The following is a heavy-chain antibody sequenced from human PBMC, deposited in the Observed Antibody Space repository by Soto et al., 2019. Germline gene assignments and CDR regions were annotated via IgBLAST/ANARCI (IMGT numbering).Heavy chain of an antibody. J-gene: IGHJ4*02. D-gene: IGHD6-19*01. V-gene: IGHV1-58*01. CDR1: GVTFTSSA. Sequence: GASVKVSCKASGVTFTSSAVLWVRQARGQRLEWIGWIVVGSGNTNYAQKFQERVTITRDMSTSTAYMELSSLRSEDTAVYYCAAAYSSGLFDYWGQGTLVTVSS. CDR3: AAAYSSGLFDY. CDR2: IVVGSGNT.